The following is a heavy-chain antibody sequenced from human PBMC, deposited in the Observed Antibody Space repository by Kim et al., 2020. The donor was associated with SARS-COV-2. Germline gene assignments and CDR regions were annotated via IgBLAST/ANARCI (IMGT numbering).Heavy chain of an antibody. V-gene: IGHV3-33*01. CDR1: GFTFSSYA. Sequence: GGSLRLSCAASGFTFSSYAMHWVRQAPGKGLEWVAAIWFDGSNKYYGDSVQGRFTISRDNSKNTLYLQMNSLRAEDTAVYYCARDSHGMDVWGQGTTVTVSS. CDR3: ARDSHGMDV. J-gene: IGHJ6*02. CDR2: IWFDGSNK.